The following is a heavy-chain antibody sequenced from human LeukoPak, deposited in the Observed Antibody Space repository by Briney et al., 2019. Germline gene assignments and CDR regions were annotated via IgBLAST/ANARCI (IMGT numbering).Heavy chain of an antibody. J-gene: IGHJ4*02. CDR2: INPNSGGT. CDR3: ARVSSPLEWLTPYYFDY. Sequence: ASVKVSCKASGFTLTDYYVHWVRQAPGQGLEWMGWINPNSGGTNYAQKFQGRVTMTRDTSISTAYMELSRLRSDDTAVYYCARVSSPLEWLTPYYFDYWGQGTLVTVSS. D-gene: IGHD3-3*01. V-gene: IGHV1-2*02. CDR1: GFTLTDYY.